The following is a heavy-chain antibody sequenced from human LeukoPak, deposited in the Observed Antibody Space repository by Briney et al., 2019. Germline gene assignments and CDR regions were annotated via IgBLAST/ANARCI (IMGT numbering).Heavy chain of an antibody. Sequence: PGLAQSLSCVDCLFSLSSYWMHWVGQAPGKGVVWVSRINSDRSRTNYADAVKGRFTVSRDNAKNTLYLQMNSLRAEDTAVYYCTTTRLADAFYFDYCGQATLVTVSS. J-gene: IGHJ4*02. D-gene: IGHD6-13*01. CDR1: LFSLSSYW. V-gene: IGHV3-74*01. CDR2: INSDRSRT. CDR3: TTTRLADAFYFDY.